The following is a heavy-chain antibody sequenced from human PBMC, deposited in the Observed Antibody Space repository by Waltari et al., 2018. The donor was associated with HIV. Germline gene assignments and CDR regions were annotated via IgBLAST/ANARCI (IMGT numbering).Heavy chain of an antibody. CDR2: ISAYNGNT. CDR3: ARDSKGDFWSGPISKDY. CDR1: GYAFTSYG. V-gene: IGHV1-18*01. Sequence: HLAQSGAEVEKAGHSAQVGSMAHGYAFTSYGISWGRQAPGQGLEWMGWISAYNGNTNYAQKLQGRVTMTTDTSTSTAYMELRSLRSDDTAVYYCARDSKGDFWSGPISKDYWGQGTLVTVSS. J-gene: IGHJ4*02. D-gene: IGHD3-3*01.